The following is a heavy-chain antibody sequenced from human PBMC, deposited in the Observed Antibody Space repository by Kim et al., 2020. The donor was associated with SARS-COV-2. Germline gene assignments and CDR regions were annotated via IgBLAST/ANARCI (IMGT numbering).Heavy chain of an antibody. CDR3: AREGCSSTSCPNGMDV. CDR1: GFTFSSYS. D-gene: IGHD2-2*01. CDR2: ISSSSSYI. J-gene: IGHJ6*02. V-gene: IGHV3-21*01. Sequence: GGSLRLSCAASGFTFSSYSMNWVRQAPGKGLEWVSSISSSSSYIYYADSVKGRFTISRDNAKNSLYLQMNSLRAEDTVVYYCAREGCSSTSCPNGMDVWGQGTTVTVSS.